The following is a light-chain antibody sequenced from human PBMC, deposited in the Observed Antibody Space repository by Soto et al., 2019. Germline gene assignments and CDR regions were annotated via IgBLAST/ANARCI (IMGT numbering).Light chain of an antibody. CDR3: QQYYSTPPRM. Sequence: DIVMTQSPDSLAVSLGERATINCKSSQSVLYSSNNKNYLAWYQQKPGQPPKLLIYWASTRESGVPDRFSGSGSGTDFTLTISRLQAEDGAVYYCQQYYSTPPRMFGQGTKVEIK. CDR1: QSVLYSSNNKNY. V-gene: IGKV4-1*01. CDR2: WAS. J-gene: IGKJ1*01.